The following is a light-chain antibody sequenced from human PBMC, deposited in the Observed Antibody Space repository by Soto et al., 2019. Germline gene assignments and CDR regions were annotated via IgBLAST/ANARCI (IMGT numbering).Light chain of an antibody. J-gene: IGKJ4*01. V-gene: IGKV3-15*01. Sequence: EIVMTQSPDTLSVSPGERATLSCRARQSVSSNLAWYQQKPGQSPRLLIHDATTRATGIPARFSGSGSGTEFTLTISSLQSEDIAVYYCQQYKKWPITFGGGTRVEVK. CDR2: DAT. CDR3: QQYKKWPIT. CDR1: QSVSSN.